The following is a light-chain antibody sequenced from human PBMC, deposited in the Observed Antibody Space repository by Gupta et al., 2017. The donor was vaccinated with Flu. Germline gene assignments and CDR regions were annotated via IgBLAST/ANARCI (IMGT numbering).Light chain of an antibody. CDR2: QAS. J-gene: IGKJ4*01. Sequence: PSTLSASVRHTVTITCRASQTISAWLAWYQTKPGKAPKLLLYQASSLERAVTSRFSGSGSGTEFSLAISILHPDDFAIYYIQQDTNYPTTFGGGTKVEIK. V-gene: IGKV1-5*03. CDR1: QTISAW. CDR3: QQDTNYPTT.